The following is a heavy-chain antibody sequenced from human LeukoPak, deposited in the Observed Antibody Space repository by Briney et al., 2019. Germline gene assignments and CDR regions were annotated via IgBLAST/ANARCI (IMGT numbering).Heavy chain of an antibody. CDR2: ISYDGNNK. V-gene: IGHV3-30*04. J-gene: IGHJ4*02. D-gene: IGHD6-19*01. CDR3: ARGLSGSYGSGYFDY. CDR1: GFTFSTYA. Sequence: HPGGSLRLSCAASGFTFSTYAIHWVRQAPGKGLEWVGVISYDGNNKFYADADSVKGRFTISRDNSKNTLCLQMNSLRAEDTAVYYCARGLSGSYGSGYFDYWGQGTLVTVSS.